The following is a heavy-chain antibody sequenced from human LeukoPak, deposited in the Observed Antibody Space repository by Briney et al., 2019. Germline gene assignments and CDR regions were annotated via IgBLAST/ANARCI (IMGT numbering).Heavy chain of an antibody. Sequence: GASVKVSCTASGCTFSSYAISWVRQAPGQGLEWMGGIIPMFGTANYAQKFQGRVTITTDESTSTAYMELSSLRSEDTAVYYCARISTTVTTLGWFDPWGQGTLVAVSS. CDR1: GCTFSSYA. V-gene: IGHV1-69*05. D-gene: IGHD4-17*01. J-gene: IGHJ5*02. CDR2: IIPMFGTA. CDR3: ARISTTVTTLGWFDP.